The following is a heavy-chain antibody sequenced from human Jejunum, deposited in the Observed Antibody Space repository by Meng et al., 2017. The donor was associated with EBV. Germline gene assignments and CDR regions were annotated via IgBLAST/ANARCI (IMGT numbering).Heavy chain of an antibody. J-gene: IGHJ4*02. CDR2: IYNSGST. D-gene: IGHD1-1*01. V-gene: IGHV4-61*01. CDR1: GGSVSSGTYY. CDR3: ARNWNF. Sequence: QAQLQESGPGLVKPSETLSLTCTVSGGSVSSGTYYWTWIRQPPGKGLEWIGYIYNSGSTNYNPSLKSRVTISLDTSKNQFSLKLSSVTAADTAMYYCARNWNFWGQGTLVTVSS.